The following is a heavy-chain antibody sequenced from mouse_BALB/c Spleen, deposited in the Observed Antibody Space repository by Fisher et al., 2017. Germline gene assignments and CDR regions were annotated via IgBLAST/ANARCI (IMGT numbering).Heavy chain of an antibody. V-gene: IGHV5-12*03. Sequence: RFTISRDNAKNTLYLEMTSLRSEDTAMYYCARAKNYAMDYWGQGTSVTVSS. D-gene: IGHD1-3*01. CDR3: ARAKNYAMDY. J-gene: IGHJ4*01.